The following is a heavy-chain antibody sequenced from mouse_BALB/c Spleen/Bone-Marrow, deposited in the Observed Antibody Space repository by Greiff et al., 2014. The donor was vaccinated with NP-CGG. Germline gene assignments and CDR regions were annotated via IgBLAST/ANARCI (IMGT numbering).Heavy chain of an antibody. Sequence: DVQLQESGGGLVQPGGSLRLSCAPSGFTFTDYYMSWVRQPPGKALEWLGFIRNKANGYTTEYSASVKGRFTISRDNSQSILYLQMNTLRAEDSATYYCAREGVYYGNPYWYFDVWGAGTTVTVSS. V-gene: IGHV7-3*02. J-gene: IGHJ1*01. D-gene: IGHD2-1*01. CDR3: AREGVYYGNPYWYFDV. CDR1: GFTFTDYY. CDR2: IRNKANGYTT.